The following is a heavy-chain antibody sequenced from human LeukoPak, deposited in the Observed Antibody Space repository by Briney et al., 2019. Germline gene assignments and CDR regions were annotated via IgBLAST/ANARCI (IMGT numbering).Heavy chain of an antibody. CDR1: GFTFSSYS. D-gene: IGHD1-26*01. CDR3: ARGGIVGASAFDI. V-gene: IGHV3-21*01. CDR2: ISSSSSYM. J-gene: IGHJ3*02. Sequence: GGSLRLSCAASGFTFSSYSMNWVRQAPGKGLEWVSSISSSSSYMYYADSVKGRFTISRDNAKNSLYLQMNSLRAEDTAVYYCARGGIVGASAFDIWGQGTMVTVSS.